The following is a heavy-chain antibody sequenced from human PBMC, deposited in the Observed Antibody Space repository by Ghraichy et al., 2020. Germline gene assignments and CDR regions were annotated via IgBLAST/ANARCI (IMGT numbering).Heavy chain of an antibody. V-gene: IGHV4-31*03. CDR1: GGSIYSGGYY. CDR3: ARAPPPERSYYGIDV. Sequence: SLNISCIVSGGSIYSGGYYWSWIRQHPGKGLEWIGYIYYSGSTYYNPSLKSRVTISVDTSKNQFCLKLSSVPAADTAVYYCARAPPPERSYYGIDVWGQGTTVTVSS. J-gene: IGHJ6*02. CDR2: IYYSGST.